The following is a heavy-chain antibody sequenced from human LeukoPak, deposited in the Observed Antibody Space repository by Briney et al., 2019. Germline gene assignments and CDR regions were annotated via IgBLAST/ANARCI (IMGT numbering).Heavy chain of an antibody. J-gene: IGHJ4*02. Sequence: GGSLRLSCAASGFTFSSYEMNWVRQAPGKGLEWVSYISSSGSTIYYADSVKGRFTISRDNAKNSLYLQMNSLRAEDTAVYYCAREYDSGSYYNFGYWGQGTLVTVSS. CDR3: AREYDSGSYYNFGY. D-gene: IGHD3-10*01. V-gene: IGHV3-48*03. CDR2: ISSSGSTI. CDR1: GFTFSSYE.